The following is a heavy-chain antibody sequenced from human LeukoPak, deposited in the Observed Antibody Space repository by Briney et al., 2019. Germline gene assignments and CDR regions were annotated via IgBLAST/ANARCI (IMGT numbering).Heavy chain of an antibody. CDR1: GDSISNNNYY. D-gene: IGHD5-18*01. CDR3: ARQYSYGPQIDY. V-gene: IGHV4-39*01. J-gene: IGHJ4*02. CDR2: IHNGGST. Sequence: SETLSLTCTVSGDSISNNNYYWGWIRQPPGKGLEWIVSIHNGGSTYYNPSLKSRVTISVDTSKNQFSLKLSSVTAADTAVYYCARQYSYGPQIDYWGQGTLVTVSS.